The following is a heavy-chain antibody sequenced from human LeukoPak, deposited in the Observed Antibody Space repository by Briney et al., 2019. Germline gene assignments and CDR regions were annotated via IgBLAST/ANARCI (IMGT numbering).Heavy chain of an antibody. D-gene: IGHD4-23*01. Sequence: GESLKISRKGSGYSFTTYWIGWVRQMPGKGLEWMGIIYPGDSDTRYSPTFQGQVTFSADKSISTAYLQWSSLKASDTATYYCARHGGYGGNQKAHFDYWGQGTLVTVSS. CDR1: GYSFTTYW. CDR2: IYPGDSDT. J-gene: IGHJ4*02. CDR3: ARHGGYGGNQKAHFDY. V-gene: IGHV5-51*01.